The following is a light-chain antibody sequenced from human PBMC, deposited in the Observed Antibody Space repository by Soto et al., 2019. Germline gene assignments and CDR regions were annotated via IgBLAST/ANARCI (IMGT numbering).Light chain of an antibody. Sequence: QSALTQPASVSGSPGQSITISCTGTSSDVGSYNLVSWYQQHPGKAPKLMIYEGSKRPSGVSNRCSGSKSGNTASLTISGLQAEDEADYYCCSYAGSSTVRVFGGGTKLTVL. V-gene: IGLV2-23*01. CDR2: EGS. CDR1: SSDVGSYNL. J-gene: IGLJ2*01. CDR3: CSYAGSSTVRV.